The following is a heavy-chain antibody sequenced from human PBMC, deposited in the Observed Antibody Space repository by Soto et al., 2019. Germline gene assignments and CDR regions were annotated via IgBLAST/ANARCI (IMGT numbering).Heavy chain of an antibody. V-gene: IGHV6-1*01. J-gene: IGHJ2*01. CDR1: GDSVSSNSAA. CDR3: ARSEGAGDYAGWYFDL. D-gene: IGHD4-17*01. Sequence: PSQTLSLTCAISGDSVSSNSAAWNWISQSPSRGLEWLGRTYYRSKWYNDYAVSVKSRITINPDTSKNQFSLQLNSVTPEDTAVYYCARSEGAGDYAGWYFDLWGRGTLVTVSS. CDR2: TYYRSKWYN.